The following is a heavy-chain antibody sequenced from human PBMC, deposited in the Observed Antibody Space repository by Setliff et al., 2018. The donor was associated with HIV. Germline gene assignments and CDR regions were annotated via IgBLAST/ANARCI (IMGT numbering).Heavy chain of an antibody. Sequence: ASVKVSCKSSGYRFSNHFIHWVRQAPGQGLEWMEVIDPTDGSTSFTQKFQDRVTMTRDTSTSTAYMELTSMRFDDTAVYYCARAAIPMAGLDYWGQGTLVTVSS. V-gene: IGHV1-46*01. D-gene: IGHD6-19*01. CDR2: IDPTDGST. CDR3: ARAAIPMAGLDY. CDR1: GYRFSNHF. J-gene: IGHJ4*02.